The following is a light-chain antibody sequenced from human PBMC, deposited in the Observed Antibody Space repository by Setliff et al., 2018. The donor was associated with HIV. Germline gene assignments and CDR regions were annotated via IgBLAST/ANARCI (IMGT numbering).Light chain of an antibody. V-gene: IGLV3-25*03. J-gene: IGLJ1*01. CDR3: QSADSSGTYV. CDR1: ALPKQY. CDR2: KDS. Sequence: SSELTQPPSVSVSPGQTARITCSGDALPKQYAYWYQQKPGQAPVVVIYKDSERPSGIPERFSGSSSGTTVTLTISGVQAEDEAYYYCQSADSSGTYVFGTGTKVTVL.